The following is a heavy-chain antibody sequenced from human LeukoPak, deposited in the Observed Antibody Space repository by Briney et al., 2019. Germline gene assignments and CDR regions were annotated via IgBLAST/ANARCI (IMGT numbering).Heavy chain of an antibody. CDR3: AGGGNVITNNLYGMDA. Sequence: ASVKLSCKVSGYTFRNYYMHWVRQAPGQGLEWMGWINPNNGGTNYAQKFHGRVTMTRDTSIITAYMEVSRMRPDDTAVYYCAGGGNVITNNLYGMDAWGQGTTVTVSS. V-gene: IGHV1-2*02. CDR1: GYTFRNYY. J-gene: IGHJ6*02. D-gene: IGHD3-16*01. CDR2: INPNNGGT.